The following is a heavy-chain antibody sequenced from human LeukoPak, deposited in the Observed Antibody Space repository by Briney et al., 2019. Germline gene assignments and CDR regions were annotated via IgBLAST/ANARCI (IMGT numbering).Heavy chain of an antibody. D-gene: IGHD2-2*01. Sequence: SQTLSLTCTVSGGSISSGSYYWSWIRQPAGKGLEWIGEINHSGSTNYNPSLKSRVTISVDTSKNQFSLKLSSVTAADTAVYYCARPYCSSTSCYAPFDYWGQGSLVTVSS. CDR1: GGSISSGSYY. V-gene: IGHV4-61*09. J-gene: IGHJ4*02. CDR2: INHSGST. CDR3: ARPYCSSTSCYAPFDY.